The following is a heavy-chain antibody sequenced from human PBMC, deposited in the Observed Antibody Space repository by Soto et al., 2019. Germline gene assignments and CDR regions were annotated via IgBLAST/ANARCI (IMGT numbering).Heavy chain of an antibody. Sequence: GGSLRLSCAASGFTFSSYEMNWVRQAPGKGLEWVSYISSSGSTIYYADSVKGRFTISRDNAKNSLYLQMNSLRAEDTAVYYCARALWYYDSSGYDCWGQGILVTVSS. CDR2: ISSSGSTI. J-gene: IGHJ4*02. V-gene: IGHV3-48*03. CDR3: ARALWYYDSSGYDC. CDR1: GFTFSSYE. D-gene: IGHD3-22*01.